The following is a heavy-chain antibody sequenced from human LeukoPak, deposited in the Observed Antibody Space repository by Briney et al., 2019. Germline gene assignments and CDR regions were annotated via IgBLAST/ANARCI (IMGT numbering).Heavy chain of an antibody. CDR3: SSDGGYKGPIDY. CDR2: INWDGSGT. D-gene: IGHD4-23*01. V-gene: IGHV3-43*01. J-gene: IGHJ4*02. Sequence: GGSLRLSCAASGFVFHDYSMHWVRQTPGKGLEWISAINWDGSGTYYAESLKGRFTISRDNGDSTLYLQMNNLRTDDTALYYWSSDGGYKGPIDYWGRGTLVTVSS. CDR1: GFVFHDYS.